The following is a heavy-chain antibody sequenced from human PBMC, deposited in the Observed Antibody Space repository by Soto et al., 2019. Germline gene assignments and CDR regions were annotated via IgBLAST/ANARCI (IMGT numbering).Heavy chain of an antibody. CDR1: GGSISSGGYY. Sequence: SETLSLTCTVSGGSISSGGYYWSWIRQHPGKGLEWIGYIYYSGSTYYNPSLKSRVTISVDTSKNQFSLKLSSVTAADTAVYYCARVLGGSGWYWFDPWGQGTLVTVSS. CDR3: ARVLGGSGWYWFDP. D-gene: IGHD6-19*01. CDR2: IYYSGST. V-gene: IGHV4-31*03. J-gene: IGHJ5*02.